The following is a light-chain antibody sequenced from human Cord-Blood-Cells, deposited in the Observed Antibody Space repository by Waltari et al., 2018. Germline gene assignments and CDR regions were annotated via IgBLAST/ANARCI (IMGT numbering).Light chain of an antibody. J-gene: IGLJ3*02. CDR3: CSYAGSSTWV. V-gene: IGLV2-23*01. CDR2: EGS. CDR1: SSDVGSYNL. Sequence: QSALTQPASVSGSPGQSITLSCTGTSSDVGSYNLVSWYQQHPDKAPKLMIYEGSKRPSGGSSRVSGSKSGSTASLTITGLQAEDEADYYCCSYAGSSTWVFGGGTKLTGL.